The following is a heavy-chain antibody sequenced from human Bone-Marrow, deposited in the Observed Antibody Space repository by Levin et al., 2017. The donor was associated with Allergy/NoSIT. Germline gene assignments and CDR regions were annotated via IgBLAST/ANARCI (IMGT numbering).Heavy chain of an antibody. V-gene: IGHV3-11*01. CDR3: ARSHLYYYDSSGAIDY. CDR1: GFTFSDYY. Sequence: GGSLRLSCAASGFTFSDYYMSWIRQAPGKGLEWVSYISSSGSTIYYADSVKGRFTISRDNAKNSLYLQMNSLRAEDTAVYYCARSHLYYYDSSGAIDYWGQGTLVTVSS. J-gene: IGHJ4*02. CDR2: ISSSGSTI. D-gene: IGHD3-22*01.